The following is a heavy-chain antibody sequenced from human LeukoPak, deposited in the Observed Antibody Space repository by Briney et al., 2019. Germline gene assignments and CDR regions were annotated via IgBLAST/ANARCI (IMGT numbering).Heavy chain of an antibody. CDR1: GFTFSSYA. D-gene: IGHD3-10*01. Sequence: GGSLRLSCAASGFTFSSYAMHWVRQAPGKGLEWVAVISYDGSNKYYADSVKGRFTISRDNSKNTLYLQMNSLRAEDTAVYYCARAHRYYYGSGSYPVYFDYWGQGTLVTVSS. CDR2: ISYDGSNK. CDR3: ARAHRYYYGSGSYPVYFDY. J-gene: IGHJ4*02. V-gene: IGHV3-30*04.